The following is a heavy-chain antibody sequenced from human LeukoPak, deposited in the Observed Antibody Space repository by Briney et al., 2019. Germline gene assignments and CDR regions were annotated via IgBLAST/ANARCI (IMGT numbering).Heavy chain of an antibody. CDR2: IYYSGST. D-gene: IGHD3-10*01. CDR1: GGSISSSDW. CDR3: ARPMVRGVFFPFDY. Sequence: SGTLSLTCAVSGGSISSSDWWSWVRQPPGKGLEWIGYIYYSGSTNYNPSLKSRVTISVDTSKNQFSLKLSSVTAADTAVYYCARPMVRGVFFPFDYWGQGTLVTVSS. V-gene: IGHV4-4*02. J-gene: IGHJ4*02.